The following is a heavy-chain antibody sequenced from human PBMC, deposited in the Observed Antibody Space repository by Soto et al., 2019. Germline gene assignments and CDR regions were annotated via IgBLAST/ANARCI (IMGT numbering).Heavy chain of an antibody. J-gene: IGHJ6*02. CDR1: GFTFSSYG. Sequence: PGGSLRLSCAASGFTFSSYGMHWARQAPGKGLEWVAVIWYDGSNKYYADSVKGRFTISRDNSKNTLYLQMNSLRAEDTAVYYCARDHKVLRFLEWSPGGMDVWGQGTTVTVSS. D-gene: IGHD3-3*01. CDR2: IWYDGSNK. V-gene: IGHV3-33*01. CDR3: ARDHKVLRFLEWSPGGMDV.